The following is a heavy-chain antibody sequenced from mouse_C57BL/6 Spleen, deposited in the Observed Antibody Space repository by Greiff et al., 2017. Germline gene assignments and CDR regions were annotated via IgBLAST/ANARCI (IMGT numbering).Heavy chain of an antibody. D-gene: IGHD3-2*02. V-gene: IGHV1-59*01. CDR3: AYSSGYYAMDY. CDR1: GYTFTSYW. CDR2: IDPSDSYT. J-gene: IGHJ4*01. Sequence: QVQLQQPGAELVRPGTSVKLSCKASGYTFTSYWMHWVKQRPGQGLEWIGVIDPSDSYTNYNQKFKGKATLTVDTSSSTAYMQLSSLTSEDSAVYYCAYSSGYYAMDYWGQGTSVTVSS.